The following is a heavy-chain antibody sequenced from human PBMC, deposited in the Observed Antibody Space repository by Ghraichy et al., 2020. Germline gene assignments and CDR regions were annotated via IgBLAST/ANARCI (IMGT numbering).Heavy chain of an antibody. CDR1: GFSFTDYW. CDR3: VRSYKDGLRHFDY. CDR2: LNIDGTTV. V-gene: IGHV3-74*01. Sequence: GESLNISCAASGFSFTDYWMHWVRQTPGRGLEWVSHLNIDGTTVNYADSVKGRFTISRDNAKNTMYLQMISLTVEDTAVYYCVRSYKDGLRHFDYWGQGPLVTVSS. D-gene: IGHD1-14*01. J-gene: IGHJ4*02.